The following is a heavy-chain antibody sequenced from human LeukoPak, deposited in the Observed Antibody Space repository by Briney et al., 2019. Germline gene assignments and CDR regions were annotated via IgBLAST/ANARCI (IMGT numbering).Heavy chain of an antibody. V-gene: IGHV4-34*01. D-gene: IGHD6-13*01. CDR1: AGSFSGYY. J-gene: IGHJ3*02. Sequence: SETLSLTCAVYAGSFSGYYWSWIRQPPGKGLEWIGEINHSGSTNYNPSLKSRVTISVDTSKNQFSLKLSSVTAADTAVYYCARGLYSSSWYDAFDIWGQGTMVTVSS. CDR2: INHSGST. CDR3: ARGLYSSSWYDAFDI.